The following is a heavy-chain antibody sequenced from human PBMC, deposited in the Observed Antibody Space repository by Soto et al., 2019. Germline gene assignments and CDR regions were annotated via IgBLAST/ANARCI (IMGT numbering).Heavy chain of an antibody. CDR1: GFTFSSSC. D-gene: IGHD2-21*02. CDR3: APDRGVEVTLRFFVY. J-gene: IGHJ4*02. CDR2: ISYDGRNK. V-gene: IGHV3-30*03. Sequence: QVQLVESGGGVVQPGRSLRLSFAASGFTFSSSCMHWVRQAPGQGLEWVAVISYDGRNKNYADSVKGRFTISRANAKKTVYLQMNSLRAEDTAAYSCAPDRGVEVTLRFFVYWGQGALVTVAS.